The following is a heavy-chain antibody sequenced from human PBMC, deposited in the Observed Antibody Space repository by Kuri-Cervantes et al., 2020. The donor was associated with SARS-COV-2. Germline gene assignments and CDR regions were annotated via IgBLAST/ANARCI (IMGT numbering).Heavy chain of an antibody. J-gene: IGHJ6*02. CDR3: AKGPYYDFWSGYYTTGLFDYYGMDV. CDR1: GFTFSSYA. D-gene: IGHD3-3*01. V-gene: IGHV3-23*01. CDR2: IGGSGGST. Sequence: GESLKISCAASGFTFSSYAMSWVRQAPGKGLEWVSAIGGSGGSTYYADSVKGRFTISRDNSKNTLYLQMNSLRAEDSAVYYCAKGPYYDFWSGYYTTGLFDYYGMDVWGQGTTVTVSS.